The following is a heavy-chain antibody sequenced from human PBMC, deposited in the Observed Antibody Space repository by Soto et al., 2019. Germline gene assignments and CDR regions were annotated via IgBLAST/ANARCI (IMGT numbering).Heavy chain of an antibody. D-gene: IGHD5-18*01. CDR3: AKALRQAIQLWSFDY. Sequence: GGSLRLSCAASGFTFSSYAMSWVRQAPGKGLEWVSAISGSGGSTYYADSVKGRFTISRDNSKNTLYLQMNSLRAEDTAVYYCAKALRQAIQLWSFDYWGQGTLVTVSS. V-gene: IGHV3-23*01. CDR1: GFTFSSYA. CDR2: ISGSGGST. J-gene: IGHJ4*02.